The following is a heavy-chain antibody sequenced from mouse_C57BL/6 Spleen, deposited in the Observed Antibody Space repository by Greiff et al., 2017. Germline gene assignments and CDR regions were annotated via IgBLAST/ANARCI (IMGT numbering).Heavy chain of an antibody. CDR1: GYAFTNYL. V-gene: IGHV1-54*01. Sequence: QVQLQQSGAELVRPGTSVKVSCKASGYAFTNYLIEWVKQRPGQGLEWIGVINPGSGGTNYNEKFKGKATLTADKSSSTAYMQPSSLTSEDSAVYFCASGDGYSDYWGQGTTLTVSS. J-gene: IGHJ2*01. D-gene: IGHD2-3*01. CDR3: ASGDGYSDY. CDR2: INPGSGGT.